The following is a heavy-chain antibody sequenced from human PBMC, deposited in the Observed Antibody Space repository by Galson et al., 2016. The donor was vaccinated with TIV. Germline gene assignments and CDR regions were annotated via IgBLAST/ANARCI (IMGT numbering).Heavy chain of an antibody. J-gene: IGHJ4*02. CDR1: GYTFASYD. D-gene: IGHD4-17*01. CDR2: MNPNSGNT. V-gene: IGHV1-8*02. Sequence: SVKASCKASGYTFASYDINWVRQATGQGLEWMGWMNPNSGNTGYAQKFRGRVTMTRNTSVRTAYMELSSLRSEDTAVYYCARSGDYGDYWGQGTLVTVSS. CDR3: ARSGDYGDY.